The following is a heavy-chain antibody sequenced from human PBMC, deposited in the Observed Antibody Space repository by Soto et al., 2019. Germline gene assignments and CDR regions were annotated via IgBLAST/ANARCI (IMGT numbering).Heavy chain of an antibody. CDR1: GFTFSSYG. J-gene: IGHJ4*02. D-gene: IGHD3-3*01. V-gene: IGHV3-33*01. CDR3: ARIQINFDFWGVYYLGNFPAY. CDR2: IWYDGSYK. Sequence: PGGSLRLSCAASGFTFSSYGMHWVRQAPGKGLEWVAVIWYDGSYKYYADSVKGRFTISRDNSKNTLYLQMNSLRAEDTAVYYWARIQINFDFWGVYYLGNFPAYWGKGTLDPVSP.